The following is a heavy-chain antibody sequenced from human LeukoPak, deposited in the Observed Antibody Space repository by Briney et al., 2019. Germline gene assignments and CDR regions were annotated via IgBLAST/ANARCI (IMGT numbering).Heavy chain of an antibody. D-gene: IGHD2-21*02. CDR3: ARGRGYCGGDCDYGMDV. J-gene: IGHJ6*02. Sequence: PGGSLRLSCAASGFTFSSYGMHWVRQAPGKGLEWVAVIWYDASNKYYADSVKGRFTISRDNSKNTLYLQMNSLRAEDTAVYYCARGRGYCGGDCDYGMDVWGQGTTVTVSS. CDR1: GFTFSSYG. V-gene: IGHV3-33*01. CDR2: IWYDASNK.